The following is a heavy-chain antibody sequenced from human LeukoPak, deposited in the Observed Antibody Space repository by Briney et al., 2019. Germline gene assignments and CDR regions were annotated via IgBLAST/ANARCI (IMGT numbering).Heavy chain of an antibody. J-gene: IGHJ4*02. D-gene: IGHD3-22*01. Sequence: PSETLSLTCIVSGGSISSITSLTYYWNWIRQSPGTGLERIGSVHYSGSTYYNPSLKSRVTISADTSKNQFSLKLSSVTAADTAVYYCGTGVVITEGWDWGQGTLVTVSS. CDR2: VHYSGST. CDR3: GTGVVITEGWD. V-gene: IGHV4-39*01. CDR1: GGSISSITSLTYY.